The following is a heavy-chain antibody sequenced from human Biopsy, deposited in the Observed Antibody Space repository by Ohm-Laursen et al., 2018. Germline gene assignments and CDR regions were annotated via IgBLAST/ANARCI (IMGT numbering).Heavy chain of an antibody. CDR2: IFYDGSNT. V-gene: IGHV3-30*18. J-gene: IGHJ6*02. CDR1: GFTFTNYG. D-gene: IGHD5-18*01. Sequence: LSLTCAASGFTFTNYGMQWVRQAPGKGLEWVAFIFYDGSNTYYADSVKGRFTISRDISRDTLYLQMSSLRAEDTAVYYCAKDRYNYTPIGGFSMDVWGQGTTVTVSS. CDR3: AKDRYNYTPIGGFSMDV.